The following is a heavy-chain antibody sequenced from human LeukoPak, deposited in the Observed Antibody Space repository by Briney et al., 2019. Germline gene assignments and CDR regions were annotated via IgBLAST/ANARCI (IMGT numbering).Heavy chain of an antibody. CDR2: ISRSSAYI. CDR3: ASFPPYMVRTDAFDI. J-gene: IGHJ3*02. D-gene: IGHD3-10*01. CDR1: GFTLSSYS. V-gene: IGHV3-21*01. Sequence: AGGSLRLSCAASGFTLSSYSMNWVRRAPGKGLEWVSSISRSSAYIYYADSVKGRFTISRDNAKNSLYLQMNSLRAEDTAVYYCASFPPYMVRTDAFDIWGQGTMVTVSS.